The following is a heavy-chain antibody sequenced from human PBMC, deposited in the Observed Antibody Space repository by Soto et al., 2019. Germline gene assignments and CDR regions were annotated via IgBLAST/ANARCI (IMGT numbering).Heavy chain of an antibody. Sequence: SETLSLTCSVSGGSVSSNNYFWSWIRQPPGKGLEWIGYISYTGRTNQKPSLKSRATMSVDTSKNRFSLRLTSVTAADTAVYYCARSGSAYPRYYYDNWGQGALVTVSS. CDR2: ISYTGRT. CDR1: GGSVSSNNYF. V-gene: IGHV4-61*01. CDR3: ARSGSAYPRYYYDN. J-gene: IGHJ4*02. D-gene: IGHD3-22*01.